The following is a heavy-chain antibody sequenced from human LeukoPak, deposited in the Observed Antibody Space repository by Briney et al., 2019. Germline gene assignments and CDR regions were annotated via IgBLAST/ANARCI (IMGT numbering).Heavy chain of an antibody. CDR2: IYDSGST. CDR1: GGSIRSSYYY. Sequence: SETLSLTCTVSGGSIRSSYYYWGWIRQPPGKGLEWIGSIYDSGSTYYNPSLKSRVTISVDTSKNQFSLKLSSVTAADTAVYYCARAYLFTGYSSSWYGYNWFDPWGQGTLVTVSS. D-gene: IGHD6-13*01. CDR3: ARAYLFTGYSSSWYGYNWFDP. J-gene: IGHJ5*02. V-gene: IGHV4-39*07.